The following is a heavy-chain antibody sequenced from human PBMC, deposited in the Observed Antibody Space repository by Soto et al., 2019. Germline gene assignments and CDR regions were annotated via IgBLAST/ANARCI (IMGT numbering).Heavy chain of an antibody. CDR1: GFTFSNYA. D-gene: IGHD1-26*01. V-gene: IGHV3-23*01. CDR3: ARRGSGSYYDY. J-gene: IGHJ4*02. CDR2: ISGSGDST. Sequence: EVQLLESGGGLVQPGGSLRLSCAASGFTFSNYAMRWVRQAPGKGLEWVSAISGSGDSTYYADSVKGRFTVSRDTSKNPLDLQMNSLRAEDTAVYYCARRGSGSYYDYWGQGTLVTVSS.